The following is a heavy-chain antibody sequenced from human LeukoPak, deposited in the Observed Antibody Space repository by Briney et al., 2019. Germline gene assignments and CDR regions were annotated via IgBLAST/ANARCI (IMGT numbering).Heavy chain of an antibody. CDR3: ARASAGYSGYRTFDY. Sequence: SETLSLTCTVSGGSISSYYWSWIRQPAGTALEWIGRIYTSGTITYNPSLKSRVTMSVDTSKDQFSLKLSSVTAADTAVYYCARASAGYSGYRTFDYWGQGTLVTVSS. V-gene: IGHV4-4*07. CDR2: IYTSGTI. D-gene: IGHD5-12*01. J-gene: IGHJ4*02. CDR1: GGSISSYY.